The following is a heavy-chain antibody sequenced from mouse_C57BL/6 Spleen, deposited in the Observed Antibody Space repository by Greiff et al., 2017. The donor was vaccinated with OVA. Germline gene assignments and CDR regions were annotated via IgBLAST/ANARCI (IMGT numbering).Heavy chain of an antibody. J-gene: IGHJ4*01. V-gene: IGHV1-4*01. Sequence: QVQLQQSGAELARPGASVKMSCKASGYTFTSYTMHWVKQRPGQGLEWIGYINPSSGYTKYNQKFKDKATLTADKSSSTAYMQLSSLTSEDSAVYYCANHGSSPYYAMDYWGQGTSVTVSS. CDR1: GYTFTSYT. CDR3: ANHGSSPYYAMDY. D-gene: IGHD1-1*01. CDR2: INPSSGYT.